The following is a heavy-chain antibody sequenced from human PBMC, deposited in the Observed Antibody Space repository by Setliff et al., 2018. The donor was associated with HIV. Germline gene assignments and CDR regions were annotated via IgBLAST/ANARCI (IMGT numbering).Heavy chain of an antibody. J-gene: IGHJ4*02. Sequence: SDTLSLTCSVSGDSISSGSYFWGWIRQTPGKGLEWIGNIYYTGFAYYNPSLKSRVTISLDTSKTHFFLNLTSVTDADTAVYFCTREGRGDPAMATTRIDYWGQGKLDTVSS. CDR3: TREGRGDPAMATTRIDY. V-gene: IGHV4-39*02. D-gene: IGHD1-1*01. CDR1: GDSISSGSYF. CDR2: IYYTGFA.